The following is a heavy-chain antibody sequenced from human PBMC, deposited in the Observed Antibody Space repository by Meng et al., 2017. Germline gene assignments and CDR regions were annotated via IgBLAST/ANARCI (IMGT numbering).Heavy chain of an antibody. CDR3: AKDKLDYGDYGDY. D-gene: IGHD4-17*01. CDR1: GFTFSSYA. V-gene: IGHV3-23*01. J-gene: IGHJ4*02. Sequence: GESLKISCAASGFTFSSYAMSWVRQAPGKGLEWVSAISGSGGSTYYADSVKGRFTISRDNSKNTLYLQMNSLRAEDTAVYYCAKDKLDYGDYGDYWGQGTLVTVSS. CDR2: ISGSGGST.